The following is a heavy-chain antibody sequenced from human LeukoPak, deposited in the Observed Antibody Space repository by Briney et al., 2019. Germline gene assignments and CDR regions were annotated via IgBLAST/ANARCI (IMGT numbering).Heavy chain of an antibody. CDR1: GFTFNIYS. V-gene: IGHV3-21*01. CDR3: ARDRSTEFDY. D-gene: IGHD2-2*01. Sequence: GGSLRLSCAASGFTFNIYSMNWVRQAPGKGLEWVSSISGTSNYIYYADSVKGRFTISRDNAKNSLYLQMNSLRVEDTAVYYCARDRSTEFDYWGQGTLVTVSS. CDR2: ISGTSNYI. J-gene: IGHJ4*02.